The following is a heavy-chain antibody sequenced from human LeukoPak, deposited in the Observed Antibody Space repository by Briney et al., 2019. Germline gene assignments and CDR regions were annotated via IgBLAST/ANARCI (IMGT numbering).Heavy chain of an antibody. CDR3: AKLVGATMTSDY. V-gene: IGHV3-23*01. CDR2: ISRTGDTT. D-gene: IGHD2-15*01. Sequence: GGSLSLSCAASGFTFSTYVMTWVRQAPVKGLEWVSSISRTGDTTYYADSVKGRFTISRDNSKNTLYLQMNSLRGDDTAIYYCAKLVGATMTSDYWGQGILVTVSS. J-gene: IGHJ4*02. CDR1: GFTFSTYV.